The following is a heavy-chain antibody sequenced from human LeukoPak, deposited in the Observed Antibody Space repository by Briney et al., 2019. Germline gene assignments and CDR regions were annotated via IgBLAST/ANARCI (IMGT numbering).Heavy chain of an antibody. Sequence: PGGSLRLSCAASGFTFSTSAMHWVRQAPGKGLEWVTVISYDGSNKYYADSVKGRFTISRDNSKNTLYLQMNSLRAEDTAVYYCAKLEGYFDWLLSEYYYYGMDVWGKGTTVTVSS. CDR1: GFTFSTSA. CDR3: AKLEGYFDWLLSEYYYYGMDV. CDR2: ISYDGSNK. D-gene: IGHD3-9*01. J-gene: IGHJ6*04. V-gene: IGHV3-30-3*02.